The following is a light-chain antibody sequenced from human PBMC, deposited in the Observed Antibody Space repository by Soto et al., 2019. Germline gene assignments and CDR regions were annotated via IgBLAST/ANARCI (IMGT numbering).Light chain of an antibody. Sequence: QSALTQPASVSGSPGQSITISCTGTSSDVGGYNYVSWYQQHPGKAPKLMIYEVSNRPSEVSNRFSGSRSGNTASLTISGLQAEDEGNYYCSSYTSGSTLVVFGGETKLTV. V-gene: IGLV2-14*01. J-gene: IGLJ2*01. CDR1: SSDVGGYNY. CDR3: SSYTSGSTLVV. CDR2: EVS.